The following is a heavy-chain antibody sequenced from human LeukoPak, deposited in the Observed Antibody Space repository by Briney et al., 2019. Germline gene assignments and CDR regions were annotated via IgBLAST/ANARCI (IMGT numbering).Heavy chain of an antibody. CDR3: ARDRAYSGYDYTSDY. D-gene: IGHD5-12*01. CDR1: GGSISNYY. V-gene: IGHV4-59*12. J-gene: IGHJ4*02. Sequence: SETLSLTCTVSGGSISNYYWSWIRQPPGKAPEWIGFIYYSGSTNYNPSLKSRVTISVDTSKNQFSLKLSSVTAADTAVYYCARDRAYSGYDYTSDYWGQGTMVTVSS. CDR2: IYYSGST.